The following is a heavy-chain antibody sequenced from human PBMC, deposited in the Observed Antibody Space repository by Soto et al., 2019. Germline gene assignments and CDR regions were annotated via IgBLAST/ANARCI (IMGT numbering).Heavy chain of an antibody. V-gene: IGHV3-15*01. CDR3: TTGLSNGYYNFDY. CDR1: GFTFSNAW. Sequence: GGSVRLSCAASGFTFSNAWMSWVRQAPGKGLEWIGRIKGETDGGTTDYAAPVKGRFTISRDHSKDTLYLHMNSLKTEDTAVYYCTTGLSNGYYNFDYWGQGT. D-gene: IGHD3-22*01. J-gene: IGHJ4*02. CDR2: IKGETDGGTT.